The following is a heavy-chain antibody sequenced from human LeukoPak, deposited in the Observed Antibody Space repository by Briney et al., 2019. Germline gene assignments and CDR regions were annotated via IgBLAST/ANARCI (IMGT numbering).Heavy chain of an antibody. Sequence: GGSLRLSCAASGFTFSSYTMNWVRQAPGKGLEWVSSISTSSSYIYYADSVKGRFTISRDNSKNTLYLQMNSLRAEDTAVYYCAKDRRAGSYDYWGQGTLVTVSS. V-gene: IGHV3-21*04. CDR2: ISTSSSYI. CDR1: GFTFSSYT. CDR3: AKDRRAGSYDY. D-gene: IGHD3-10*01. J-gene: IGHJ4*02.